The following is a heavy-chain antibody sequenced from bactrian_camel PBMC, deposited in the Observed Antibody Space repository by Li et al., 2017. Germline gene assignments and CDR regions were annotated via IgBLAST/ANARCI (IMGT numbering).Heavy chain of an antibody. Sequence: DVQLVESGGGSVQAGGSLRLSCAFSGYTYSGHCMGWFRQAPGKEREWIASIYRPGDNAFAADSVKGRFTISKDNAKNTLYLQMEGLKPEDSAMYYCAAGPYSAGDVRRRRDVRCGDWGDYTYRGQGTQVTVS. CDR2: IYRPGDNA. J-gene: IGHJ4*01. V-gene: IGHV3S31*01. CDR1: GYTYSGHC. D-gene: IGHD6*01. CDR3: AAGPYSAGDVRRRRDVRCGDWGDYTY.